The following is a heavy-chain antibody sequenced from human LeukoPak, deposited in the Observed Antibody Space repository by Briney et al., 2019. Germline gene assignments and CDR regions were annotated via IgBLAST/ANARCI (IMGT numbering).Heavy chain of an antibody. D-gene: IGHD3-22*01. Sequence: ASETLSLTCTVSGGSISSGGYYWSWIRQHPGKGLEWIGYIYYSGSTYYNPSLKSRVTISVDTSKNQFSLKPSSVTAADTAVYYCARARGGHYDSSGYYFDYWGQGTLVTVSS. CDR3: ARARGGHYDSSGYYFDY. CDR1: GGSISSGGYY. V-gene: IGHV4-31*03. J-gene: IGHJ4*02. CDR2: IYYSGST.